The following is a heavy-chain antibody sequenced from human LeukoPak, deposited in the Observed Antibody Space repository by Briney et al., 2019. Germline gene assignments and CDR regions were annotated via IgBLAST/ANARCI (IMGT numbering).Heavy chain of an antibody. J-gene: IGHJ6*02. D-gene: IGHD2-21*02. Sequence: GGSLRLSCAASGFTFSSYSVNWVRQAPGKGLEWVSSISSSSSYIYYADSVKGRFTISRDNAKNSLYLQMNSLRAEDTAVYYCARDRLPTVGVVVTAISVNYYYYGMDVWGQGTTVTVSS. CDR2: ISSSSSYI. CDR1: GFTFSSYS. V-gene: IGHV3-21*01. CDR3: ARDRLPTVGVVVTAISVNYYYYGMDV.